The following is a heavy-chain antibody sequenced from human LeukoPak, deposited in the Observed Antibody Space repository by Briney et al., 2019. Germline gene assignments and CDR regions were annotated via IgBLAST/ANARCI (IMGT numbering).Heavy chain of an antibody. CDR2: ISSDGYNT. D-gene: IGHD5-12*01. CDR3: ARDRIVATISWGAFDI. Sequence: GGSLRLSCAASGFIFSDYWVHWVRQAPGKGLVWVSRISSDGYNTDYADSVKGRFTISRDNAKNSLYLQMNSLRAEDTAVYYCARDRIVATISWGAFDIWGQGTMVTVSS. J-gene: IGHJ3*02. CDR1: GFIFSDYW. V-gene: IGHV3-74*01.